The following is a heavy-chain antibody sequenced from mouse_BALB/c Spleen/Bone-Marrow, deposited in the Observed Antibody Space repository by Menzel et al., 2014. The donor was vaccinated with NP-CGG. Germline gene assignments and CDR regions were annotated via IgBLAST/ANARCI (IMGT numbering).Heavy chain of an antibody. CDR1: GFSLTSYG. J-gene: IGHJ4*01. D-gene: IGHD2-3*01. V-gene: IGHV2-9*02. CDR3: AREDGYFHYYAVDY. Sequence: VQLVESGPGLVAPSQSLSITCTVSGFSLTSYGVHWVCQPPGKGLEWLGIIWAGGSTNYNSALMSRLSISKDNSKSQVFLKMNSLQTDDTAMYYCAREDGYFHYYAVDYWGQGTSVTVSS. CDR2: IWAGGST.